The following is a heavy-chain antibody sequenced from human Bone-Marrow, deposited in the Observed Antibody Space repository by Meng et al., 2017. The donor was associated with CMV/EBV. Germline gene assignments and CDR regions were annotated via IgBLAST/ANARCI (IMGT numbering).Heavy chain of an antibody. V-gene: IGHV3-13*01. CDR3: ARGRVSSSWSYYYYYYGMDV. J-gene: IGHJ6*02. D-gene: IGHD6-13*01. CDR2: IGTAGDT. CDR1: GFTFDDYG. Sequence: GESLKISCAASGFTFDDYGMSWVRQAPGKGLEWVSGIGTAGDTYYPGSVKGRFTISRENAKNSLYLQMNSLRAGDTAVYYCARGRVSSSWSYYYYYYGMDVWGQGTTVTVSS.